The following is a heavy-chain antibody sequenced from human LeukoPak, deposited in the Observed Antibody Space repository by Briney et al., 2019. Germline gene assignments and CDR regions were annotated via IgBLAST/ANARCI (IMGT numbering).Heavy chain of an antibody. Sequence: GGSLRLSCAASGFTFSSYGMHWVRQAPGKGLEWVAFIRYDGSNKYYADSVKGRFTISRDNSKNTLYLQMNSLRAEDTAVYYCAKPVLDYYDSIGSSLAFDIWGQGTMVTVSS. CDR2: IRYDGSNK. D-gene: IGHD3-22*01. V-gene: IGHV3-30*02. J-gene: IGHJ3*02. CDR1: GFTFSSYG. CDR3: AKPVLDYYDSIGSSLAFDI.